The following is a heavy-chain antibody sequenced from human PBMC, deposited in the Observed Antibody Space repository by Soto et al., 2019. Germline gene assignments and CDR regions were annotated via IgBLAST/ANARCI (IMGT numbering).Heavy chain of an antibody. CDR1: GGSINNYY. V-gene: IGHV4-59*01. CDR2: IYYSGST. J-gene: IGHJ5*02. D-gene: IGHD2-2*01. CDR3: ARVPDR. Sequence: PSETLSLTCTVSGGSINNYYWSWIRQPPGKGLEWIGYIYYSGSTNYNPSLKSRVTLSVDTSKNQFSLKLSSVTAADTAVYYCARVPDRWGQGTLVTVSS.